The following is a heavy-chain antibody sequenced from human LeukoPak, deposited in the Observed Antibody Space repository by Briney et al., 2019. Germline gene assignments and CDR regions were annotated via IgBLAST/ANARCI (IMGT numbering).Heavy chain of an antibody. V-gene: IGHV1-18*01. CDR1: GGTFSSYA. D-gene: IGHD3-10*01. J-gene: IGHJ4*02. Sequence: ASVKVSCKASGGTFSSYAISWVRQAPGQGLEWMGWISAYNGNTNYAQKLQGRVTMTTDTSTSTAYMELRSLRSDDTAVYYCARDVTMVRGVGEDWGQGTLVTVSS. CDR3: ARDVTMVRGVGED. CDR2: ISAYNGNT.